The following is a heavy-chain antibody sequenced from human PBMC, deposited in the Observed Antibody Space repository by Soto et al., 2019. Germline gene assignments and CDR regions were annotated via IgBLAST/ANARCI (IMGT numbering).Heavy chain of an antibody. V-gene: IGHV3-23*01. CDR3: AKGLMSGRWYAEV. D-gene: IGHD6-13*01. Sequence: EVHLLESGGDLVHPGESLRLSCGASGFTFSSCVMTWVRQAPGKGLEWVSCITDSGTGTYYADSVKGRFTISRDNSTNTMYLQMINLRAEDTGVYYCAKGLMSGRWYAEVWGQGTLVTASS. CDR1: GFTFSSCV. CDR2: ITDSGTGT. J-gene: IGHJ4*02.